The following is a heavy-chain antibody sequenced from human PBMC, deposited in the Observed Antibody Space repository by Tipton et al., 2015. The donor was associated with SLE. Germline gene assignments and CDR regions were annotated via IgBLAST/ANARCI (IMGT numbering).Heavy chain of an antibody. V-gene: IGHV1-2*02. CDR2: INPIRGDT. J-gene: IGHJ4*02. Sequence: QSGPEVKKPGASVKVACKTSGYTFAGYYIHWVRQAPGQGLEWMGWINPIRGDTTYAQKFQGRVTMTRDTSVTTAYMELSRLTSDDTAVYYCARVPGLPFFDFWGQGTMVTVSS. CDR3: ARVPGLPFFDF. CDR1: GYTFAGYY.